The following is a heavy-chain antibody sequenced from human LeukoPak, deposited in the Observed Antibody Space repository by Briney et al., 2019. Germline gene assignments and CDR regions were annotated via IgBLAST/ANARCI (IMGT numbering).Heavy chain of an antibody. Sequence: SETLSLTCTVSGGSISSSSYYWGWIRQPPGKGLEWIGSIYYSGSTYYNPSLKSRVTISVDTSKNQFSLKPSSVTAADTAVYYCARLPGYSGSSYAFDIWGQGTMVTVSS. CDR3: ARLPGYSGSSYAFDI. D-gene: IGHD1-26*01. CDR2: IYYSGST. J-gene: IGHJ3*02. V-gene: IGHV4-39*07. CDR1: GGSISSSSYY.